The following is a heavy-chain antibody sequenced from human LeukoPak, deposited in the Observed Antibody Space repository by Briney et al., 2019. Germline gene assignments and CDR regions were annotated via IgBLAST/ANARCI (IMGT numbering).Heavy chain of an antibody. CDR3: ARHRGSGWYYIDY. Sequence: SETLSLTCTVSGGSISSYYWSWIRQPPGKGLEWIGYIYYSGSTNYNPSLKSRVTISVDTSKNQFSLKLSSVTAADTAVYYCARHRGSGWYYIDYWGQGTLVTVSS. J-gene: IGHJ4*02. CDR2: IYYSGST. D-gene: IGHD6-19*01. V-gene: IGHV4-59*08. CDR1: GGSISSYY.